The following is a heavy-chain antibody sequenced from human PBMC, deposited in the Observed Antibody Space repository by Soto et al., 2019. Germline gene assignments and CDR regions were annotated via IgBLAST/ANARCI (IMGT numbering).Heavy chain of an antibody. D-gene: IGHD5-12*01. CDR1: GFSISSSSYY. CDR3: ASSQRGSYFDY. CDR2: VFYSGST. J-gene: IGHJ4*02. Sequence: SETLSLTCTVSGFSISSSSYYWGWIRQPPGKGLEWIGNVFYSGSTYYNPSLKSRVTMSVDTSKNQFSLKLSSVTAADTAVYYCASSQRGSYFDYWGQGTLVTVSS. V-gene: IGHV4-39*01.